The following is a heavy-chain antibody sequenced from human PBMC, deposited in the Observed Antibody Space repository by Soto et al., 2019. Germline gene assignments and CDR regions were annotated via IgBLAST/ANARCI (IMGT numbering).Heavy chain of an antibody. V-gene: IGHV4-61*01. J-gene: IGHJ4*02. D-gene: IGHD3-3*01. Sequence: SETLSLTCTVSGGSFKSGSYSWSWIRQPPGKGLEWIGYVYHTGRTSYNPSLKSRVSISMDTSKNQFSLNLDSVTAADTAVYFCERDFACFDSWGQGTLVTVSS. CDR2: VYHTGRT. CDR1: GGSFKSGSYS. CDR3: ERDFACFDS.